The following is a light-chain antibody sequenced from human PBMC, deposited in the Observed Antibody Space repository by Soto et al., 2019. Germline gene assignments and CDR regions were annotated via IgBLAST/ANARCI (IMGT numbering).Light chain of an antibody. Sequence: DIQVTQSPATLSAFVGDRVTISCRARQSIGTWLAWYQQKPGKAPKLLIYDASTLESGVPSRFSGSGSGTEFSLTFSSLQPEDVATCYCQAYNSYPVSFGQGTRLDI. CDR1: QSIGTW. V-gene: IGKV1-5*01. CDR3: QAYNSYPVS. J-gene: IGKJ5*01. CDR2: DAS.